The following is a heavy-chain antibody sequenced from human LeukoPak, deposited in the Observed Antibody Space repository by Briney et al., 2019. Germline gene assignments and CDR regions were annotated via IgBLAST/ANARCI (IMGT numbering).Heavy chain of an antibody. CDR3: ARASRDGYNLYYYYYYMDV. J-gene: IGHJ6*03. CDR2: IYYSGST. Sequence: SETLSLTCTVSGGFISNYYWNWIRQPPGKGLEWIGYIYYSGSTNYNPSLKSRVTISVDTSKNQFSLKLSSVTAADTAVYYCARASRDGYNLYYYYYYMDVWGKGTTVTISS. D-gene: IGHD5-24*01. CDR1: GGFISNYY. V-gene: IGHV4-59*12.